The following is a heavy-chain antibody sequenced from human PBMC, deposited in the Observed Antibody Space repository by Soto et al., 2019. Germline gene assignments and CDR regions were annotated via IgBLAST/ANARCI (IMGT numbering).Heavy chain of an antibody. J-gene: IGHJ5*02. CDR1: GYSFVGYY. CDR3: ARSFRISYDILTLNWFDP. D-gene: IGHD3-9*01. CDR2: INPTTGGT. Sequence: ASVEVSCKVSGYSFVGYYLRWMRQAPGQGLEWLGWINPTTGGTNYPQKFQGRVTMTRDTSISTAYMELSSLRSDDTAVYYCARSFRISYDILTLNWFDPWGQGTLVTVSS. V-gene: IGHV1-2*02.